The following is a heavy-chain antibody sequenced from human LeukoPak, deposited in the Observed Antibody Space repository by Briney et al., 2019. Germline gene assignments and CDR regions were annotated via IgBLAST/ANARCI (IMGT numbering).Heavy chain of an antibody. CDR2: ISYSGST. D-gene: IGHD6-19*01. CDR3: ARHGAVADPYYFDY. J-gene: IGHJ4*02. Sequence: SETLSLTCTVSGGSVSSGRYYWSWIRQPPGKGLEWIGYISYSGSTNYNPSLKSRVTISVDRSKNQFSLNLSSGTAADTAVYYCARHGAVADPYYFDYWGQGILVIVSS. V-gene: IGHV4-61*01. CDR1: GGSVSSGRYY.